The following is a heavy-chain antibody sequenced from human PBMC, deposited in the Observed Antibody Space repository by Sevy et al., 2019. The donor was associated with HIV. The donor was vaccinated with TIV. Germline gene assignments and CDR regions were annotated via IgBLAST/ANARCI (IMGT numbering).Heavy chain of an antibody. J-gene: IGHJ5*02. CDR1: GFTFSDYY. CDR2: ISRSGSTI. CDR3: ARENTMIEEPGWFDP. Sequence: GSLRLSCAASGFTFSDYYMSWIRQAPGKGLEWVSYISRSGSTINYADSVKGRFTISRDNAKNSLYLQINSLRAEDTAVYYCARENTMIEEPGWFDPWGQGALVTVSS. V-gene: IGHV3-11*01. D-gene: IGHD3-22*01.